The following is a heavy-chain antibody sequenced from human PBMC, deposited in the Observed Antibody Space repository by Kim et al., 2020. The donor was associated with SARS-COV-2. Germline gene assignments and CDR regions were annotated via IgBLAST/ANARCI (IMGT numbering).Heavy chain of an antibody. D-gene: IGHD2-2*01. J-gene: IGHJ6*02. Sequence: SVKVSCKASGGTFSSYAISWVRQAPGQGLEWMGGIIPIFGTANYAQKFQGRVTITADESTSTAYMELSSLRSEDTAVYYCARQIVVVPAAWGPYYYYGMDVWGQGTTVTVSS. CDR3: ARQIVVVPAAWGPYYYYGMDV. CDR1: GGTFSSYA. CDR2: IIPIFGTA. V-gene: IGHV1-69*13.